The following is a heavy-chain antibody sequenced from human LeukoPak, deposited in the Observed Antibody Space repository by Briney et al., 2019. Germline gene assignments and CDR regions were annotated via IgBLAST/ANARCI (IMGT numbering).Heavy chain of an antibody. CDR2: IYTSGST. D-gene: IGHD2-2*01. J-gene: IGHJ3*02. CDR1: GGSISSGSYY. Sequence: SQTLSLTCTVSGGSISSGSYYWSWIRQPAGKGLEWIGRIYTSGSTNYNPSLKSRVTISVDTSKNQFSLKLSSVTAADTAVYYCARYCSSTSCAWGDAFDIWGQGTMVTVSS. CDR3: ARYCSSTSCAWGDAFDI. V-gene: IGHV4-61*02.